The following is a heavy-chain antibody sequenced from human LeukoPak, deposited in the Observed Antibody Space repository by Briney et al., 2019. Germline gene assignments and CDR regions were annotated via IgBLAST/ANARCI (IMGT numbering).Heavy chain of an antibody. D-gene: IGHD7-27*01. Sequence: PSETLSLTCTVSGGSISSSSYYWGWIRQPPGKGLEWIGSIYYSGSTYYNPSLKSRVTISVDTSKNQFSLKLSSVTAADTAKYYCARAPKTELGSSRFDYWGQGTLVTVSA. V-gene: IGHV4-39*07. CDR3: ARAPKTELGSSRFDY. CDR1: GGSISSSSYY. J-gene: IGHJ4*02. CDR2: IYYSGST.